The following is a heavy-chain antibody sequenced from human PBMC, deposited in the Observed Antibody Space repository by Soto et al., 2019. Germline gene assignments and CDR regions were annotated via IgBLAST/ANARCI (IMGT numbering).Heavy chain of an antibody. Sequence: QVQLVQSGAEEKKPGASVKVSCKASGYTFTGYAMHWVRQAPGQRLEWMGWINAGNGNTKYSQKFQGRVTITRDTSAGTAYMQLSRLRSEDTAVYYCASAVAVPADFDYWGQGTLVTVSS. D-gene: IGHD6-19*01. CDR1: GYTFTGYA. J-gene: IGHJ4*02. CDR2: INAGNGNT. CDR3: ASAVAVPADFDY. V-gene: IGHV1-3*05.